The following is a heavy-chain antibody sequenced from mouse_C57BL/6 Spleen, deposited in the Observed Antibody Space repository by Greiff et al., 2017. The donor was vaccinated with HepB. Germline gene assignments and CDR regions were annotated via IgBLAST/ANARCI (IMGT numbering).Heavy chain of an antibody. CDR3: TYVYTGYSLFAY. J-gene: IGHJ3*01. CDR2: IDPENGDT. CDR1: GFNIKDDY. Sequence: EVQLQQSGAELVRPGASVKLSCTASGFNIKDDYMHWVKQRPEQGLEWIGWIDPENGDTEYASKFQGKATITADTSSNTAYLQLSSLTSEDTAVYYCTYVYTGYSLFAYWGQGTLVTVSA. V-gene: IGHV14-4*01. D-gene: IGHD2-3*01.